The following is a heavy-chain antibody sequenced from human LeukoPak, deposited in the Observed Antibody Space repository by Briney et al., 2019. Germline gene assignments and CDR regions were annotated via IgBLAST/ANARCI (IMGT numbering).Heavy chain of an antibody. Sequence: HAGGSLRLSCAASGFTFSNYAMNWVRQAPGKGLEWISAIDSGGGTYYADSVKGRFTTSRDNSKNTLYLQLNSLRAEDTAVYYCAKGPQGDWGQGALVTASS. V-gene: IGHV3-23*01. J-gene: IGHJ4*02. CDR1: GFTFSNYA. D-gene: IGHD3-16*01. CDR3: AKGPQGD. CDR2: IDSGGGT.